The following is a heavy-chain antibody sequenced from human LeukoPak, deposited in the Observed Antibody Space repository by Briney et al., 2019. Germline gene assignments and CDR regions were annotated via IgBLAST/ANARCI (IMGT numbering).Heavy chain of an antibody. CDR2: ISSSCSYI. CDR1: GFTFSSYS. CDR3: ARDTVDTAMVPLSTG. J-gene: IGHJ4*02. Sequence: GGSLRLSCAASGFTFSSYSMNWVRQAPGQGLEWVSSISSSCSYIYYADSVKGRFTISRDNAKNSLYLQMNSPRAEDTAVYYCARDTVDTAMVPLSTGWGQGTLVTVSS. D-gene: IGHD5-18*01. V-gene: IGHV3-21*01.